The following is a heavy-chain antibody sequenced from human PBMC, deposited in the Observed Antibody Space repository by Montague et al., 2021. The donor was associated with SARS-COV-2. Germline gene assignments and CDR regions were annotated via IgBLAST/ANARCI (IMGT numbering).Heavy chain of an antibody. V-gene: IGHV4-31*03. Sequence: TLSLTCTVSGGSISSGGYYWSWIRQHPGKGLEWIGYIYYSGSTYYNPSLKSRVTISVDTSKNQFSLKLSSVTAADTAVYYCARVKTPRYYDILTGYSKDYGMDVWGQGTTVTVSS. D-gene: IGHD3-9*01. CDR1: GGSISSGGYY. CDR2: IYYSGST. CDR3: ARVKTPRYYDILTGYSKDYGMDV. J-gene: IGHJ6*02.